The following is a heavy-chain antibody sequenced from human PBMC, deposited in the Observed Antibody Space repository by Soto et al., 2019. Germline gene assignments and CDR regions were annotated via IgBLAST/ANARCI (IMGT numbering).Heavy chain of an antibody. J-gene: IGHJ5*02. CDR3: TRGSTVVTLDCLDA. V-gene: IGHV1-46*01. Sequence: QVQLVQSGAEVKKPGASVKVSCKASGYTVTRHYMHWVRQAPGQGLEWMGIIDPSGGSTTYAQEFQDRGRMTRDMSTRTVYMELSSLRSDDTAMYYCTRGSTVVTLDCLDAWGQGTLVTVSS. CDR1: GYTVTRHY. CDR2: IDPSGGST. D-gene: IGHD2-21*02.